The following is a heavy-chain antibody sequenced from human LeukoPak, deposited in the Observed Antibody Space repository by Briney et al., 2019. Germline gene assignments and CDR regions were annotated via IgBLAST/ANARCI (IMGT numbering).Heavy chain of an antibody. V-gene: IGHV1-69*04. CDR3: ARDHGYDSSGYSDY. J-gene: IGHJ4*02. CDR2: IIPILGIA. D-gene: IGHD3-22*01. Sequence: GASVKVSCKASGGTFSSYAISWVRQAPGQGLEWMGRIIPILGIANYAQKFQGRVTITADKSTSTAYMELSSLRSEDTAVYYCARDHGYDSSGYSDYWGQGTLVTVSS. CDR1: GGTFSSYA.